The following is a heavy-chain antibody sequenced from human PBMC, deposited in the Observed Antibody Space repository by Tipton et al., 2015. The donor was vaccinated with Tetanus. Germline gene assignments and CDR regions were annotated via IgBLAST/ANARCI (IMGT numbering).Heavy chain of an antibody. CDR1: GDSINSGDYY. J-gene: IGHJ4*02. V-gene: IGHV4-30-4*01. CDR2: IYYSGST. D-gene: IGHD3-10*01. Sequence: TLSLTCSVSGDSINSGDYYWSWIRQPPGKGLEWIGYIYYSGSTYYNPSLKSRVTISIDTSKNQLSLRLISVTAADTAVYYCSSSPGNRSLAFFDSWGRGTLVAVSS. CDR3: SSSPGNRSLAFFDS.